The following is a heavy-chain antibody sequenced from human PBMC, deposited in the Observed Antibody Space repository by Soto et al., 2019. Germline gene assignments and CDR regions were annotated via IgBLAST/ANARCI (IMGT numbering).Heavy chain of an antibody. CDR2: ISSSSSYI. J-gene: IGHJ6*02. Sequence: PGGSLRLSCAASGFTFSSYSMNWVRQAPGKGLEWVSSISSSSSYIYYADSVKGRFTISRDNAKNSLYLQMNSLRAEDTAVYYCARAGLIAAAGIGYYYYGMDVWGRGTTVTVS. CDR1: GFTFSSYS. V-gene: IGHV3-21*01. D-gene: IGHD6-13*01. CDR3: ARAGLIAAAGIGYYYYGMDV.